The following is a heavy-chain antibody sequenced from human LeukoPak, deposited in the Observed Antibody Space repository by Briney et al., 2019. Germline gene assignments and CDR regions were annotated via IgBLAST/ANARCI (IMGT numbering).Heavy chain of an antibody. J-gene: IGHJ2*01. Sequence: GGSLRLSCATSGFPFSAYDMHRVRQAPGKGLEWVSAFGSAGDTYYPGAVKGRFTISRDYANNSLFLQMNNLIAGDTAVYFCVRGALPGDNWYFDLWGRGTLVTVSS. CDR2: FGSAGDT. CDR1: GFPFSAYD. V-gene: IGHV3-13*01. CDR3: VRGALPGDNWYFDL.